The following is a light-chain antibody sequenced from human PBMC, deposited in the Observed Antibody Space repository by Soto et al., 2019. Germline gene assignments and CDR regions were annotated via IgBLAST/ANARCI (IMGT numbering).Light chain of an antibody. Sequence: EIVFRQSPATRSAFPGDRVALSCRASQALNTRLALYQHKPGQAPRLLIYLTSNRAAGVPARFSAWGSETDFTLTISDVEPEDFAVYYCHQRQSWPRTFGQGTKV. CDR1: QALNTR. V-gene: IGKV3-11*01. CDR3: HQRQSWPRT. J-gene: IGKJ1*01. CDR2: LTS.